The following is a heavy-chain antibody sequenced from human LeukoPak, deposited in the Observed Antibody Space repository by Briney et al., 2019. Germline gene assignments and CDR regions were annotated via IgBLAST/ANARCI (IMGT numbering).Heavy chain of an antibody. CDR2: ISYDGSNN. D-gene: IGHD6-19*01. V-gene: IGHV3-30*04. J-gene: IGHJ4*02. CDR1: GFTFSSYA. CDR3: ARSSGWNYFDY. Sequence: PGRSLRLSCAASGFTFSSYAMHWVRQAPGKGLEWVAVISYDGSNNYYADSVKGRFTISRDNSKNTLYLQMNSLRAEDTAVYYCARSSGWNYFDYWGQGTLVTVSS.